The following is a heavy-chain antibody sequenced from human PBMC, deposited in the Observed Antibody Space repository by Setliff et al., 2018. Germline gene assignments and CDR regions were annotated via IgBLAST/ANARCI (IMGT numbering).Heavy chain of an antibody. V-gene: IGHV3-30*06. CDR2: SADGANE. D-gene: IGHD3-3*01. CDR1: GFTLSSYG. CDR3: ARDSAERRQYYNFWSGLLDY. Sequence: PGGSLRLSCAASGFTLSSYGMHWVRQAPGKGLEWISADGANEYYAESVKGRFTISRDNSKNTLYVQMNSLRAEDTAVYFCARDSAERRQYYNFWSGLLDYWGQGTLVTVSS. J-gene: IGHJ4*02.